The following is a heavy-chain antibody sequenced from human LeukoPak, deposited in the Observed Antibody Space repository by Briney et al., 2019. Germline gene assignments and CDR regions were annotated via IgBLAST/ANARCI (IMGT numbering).Heavy chain of an antibody. CDR3: AKDIKGIAAAGTFDY. J-gene: IGHJ4*02. CDR2: ISWNSGSI. D-gene: IGHD6-13*01. CDR1: GFTFDDYA. Sequence: GGSLRLSCAASGFTFDDYAMHWVRQAPGKGLEWVSGISWNSGSIGHADSVKGRFTISRDNAKNSLYLQMNSLRAEDTALYYCAKDIKGIAAAGTFDYWGQGTLVTVSS. V-gene: IGHV3-9*01.